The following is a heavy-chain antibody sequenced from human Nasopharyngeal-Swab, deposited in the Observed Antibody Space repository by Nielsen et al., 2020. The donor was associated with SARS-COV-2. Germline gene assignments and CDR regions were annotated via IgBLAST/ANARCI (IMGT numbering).Heavy chain of an antibody. CDR2: IFSNDEK. Sequence: WIRQPPGKALEWLAHIFSNDEKSYSTSLKSRLTISKDTSKSQVVLTMTNMDPVDTATYYCARIIEVNTSSYYYGMDVWGQGTTVTVSS. D-gene: IGHD3-22*01. V-gene: IGHV2-26*01. CDR3: ARIIEVNTSSYYYGMDV. J-gene: IGHJ6*02.